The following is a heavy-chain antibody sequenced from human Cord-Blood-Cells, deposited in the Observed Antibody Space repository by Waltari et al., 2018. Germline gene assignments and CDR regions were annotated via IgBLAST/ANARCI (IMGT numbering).Heavy chain of an antibody. CDR3: ARGHVRYYYYYYMDV. CDR1: GGSISSYY. CDR2: IYYSGST. J-gene: IGHJ6*03. D-gene: IGHD2-8*01. Sequence: QVQLQESGPGLVKPSENLSLTCPVSGGSISSYYWSWIRQPPGKGLEWIGYIYYSGSTNYNPSLKSRVTISVDTSKNQFSLKLSSVTAADTAVYYCARGHVRYYYYYYMDVWGKGTTVTVSS. V-gene: IGHV4-59*01.